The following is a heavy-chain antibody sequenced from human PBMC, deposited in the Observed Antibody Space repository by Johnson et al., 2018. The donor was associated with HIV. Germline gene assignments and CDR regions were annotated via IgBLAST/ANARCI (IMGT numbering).Heavy chain of an antibody. D-gene: IGHD6-19*01. CDR3: ARDGYSSGWYGNDAFDI. CDR1: GFTFSSYG. Sequence: QVQLVESGGGVVQPGGSLRLSCAASGFTFSSYGMHWVRQAPGKGLEWVAFIRYDGSNKYYADSVKGRFTISRDNSKNTLYLQMNSLRAEDTAVYYCARDGYSSGWYGNDAFDIWGQGTMVTVSS. V-gene: IGHV3-30*02. CDR2: IRYDGSNK. J-gene: IGHJ3*02.